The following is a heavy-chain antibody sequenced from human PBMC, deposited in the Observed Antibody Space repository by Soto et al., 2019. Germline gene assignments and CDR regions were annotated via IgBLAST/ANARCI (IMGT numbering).Heavy chain of an antibody. CDR1: GGSISSYY. D-gene: IGHD6-13*01. CDR2: IYYSGST. V-gene: IGHV4-59*01. Sequence: SETLSLTCTVSGGSISSYYWSWIRQPPGKGLEWIGYIYYSGSTNYNPSLKSRVTISVDTSKNQFSLKLSSVTAADTAVNYCARRIAAAGTNWFDPWGQGTLVTVSS. CDR3: ARRIAAAGTNWFDP. J-gene: IGHJ5*02.